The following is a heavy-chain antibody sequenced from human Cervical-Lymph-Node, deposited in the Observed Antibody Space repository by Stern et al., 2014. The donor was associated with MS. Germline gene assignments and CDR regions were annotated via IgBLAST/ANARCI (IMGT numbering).Heavy chain of an antibody. V-gene: IGHV3-48*02. D-gene: IGHD3-3*01. J-gene: IGHJ5*02. CDR2: ISYSSSTV. CDR3: ARDLYDFWSGSGWFDP. Sequence: VQLVESGGASVQPGGSLRLSCVASGFTFSSYNMNWVRQAPGKGLEWVSYISYSSSTVDYADSVKGRFTISRDNAENSLYLQMNSLRDEDTAIYYCARDLYDFWSGSGWFDPWGHGTLVTVSS. CDR1: GFTFSSYN.